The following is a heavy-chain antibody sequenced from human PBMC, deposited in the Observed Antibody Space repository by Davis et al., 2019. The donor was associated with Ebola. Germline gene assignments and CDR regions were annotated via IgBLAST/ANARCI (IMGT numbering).Heavy chain of an antibody. CDR3: ARHVVDASTMHFDY. Sequence: SETLSLTCSVSGDSSTNKLYYWGWVRQSPGTELEWIGSISYSDSAFSNPSLKSRVTIFVDPSKNQFSLTLRSVTAADTALYYCARHVVDASTMHFDYWGQGVLVTVSS. D-gene: IGHD2-2*01. CDR1: GDSSTNKLYY. J-gene: IGHJ4*02. V-gene: IGHV4-39*01. CDR2: ISYSDSA.